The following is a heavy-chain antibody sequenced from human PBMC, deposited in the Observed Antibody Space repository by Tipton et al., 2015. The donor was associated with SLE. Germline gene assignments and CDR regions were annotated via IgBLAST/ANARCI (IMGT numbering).Heavy chain of an antibody. CDR2: IYYSGST. CDR1: GGSISSGSYY. V-gene: IGHV4-61*01. J-gene: IGHJ4*02. CDR3: ARRQYYYGSDTYYDFFDY. D-gene: IGHD3-10*01. Sequence: TLSLTCTVSGGSISSGSYYWSWIRQPPGKGLEWIGCIYYSGSTNYNPSLKSRVTISVDTSKNQFSLKLNSVTAADTAVYYCARRQYYYGSDTYYDFFDYWGQGTLVTVSS.